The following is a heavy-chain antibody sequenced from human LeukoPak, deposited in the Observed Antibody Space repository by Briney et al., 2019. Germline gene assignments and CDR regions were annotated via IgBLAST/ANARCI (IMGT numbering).Heavy chain of an antibody. CDR2: ISSSSSYI. J-gene: IGHJ5*02. Sequence: GGSLRLSCAASGFTFSSYSMNWVRQAPGQGLEWVASISSSSSYIYYADSVNGRFTISRDNAKNSLYLQMNSLRAEDTAVYYCARLGTRSIAAAGSRWFDPWGQGTLVTVSS. CDR1: GFTFSSYS. D-gene: IGHD6-13*01. V-gene: IGHV3-21*01. CDR3: ARLGTRSIAAAGSRWFDP.